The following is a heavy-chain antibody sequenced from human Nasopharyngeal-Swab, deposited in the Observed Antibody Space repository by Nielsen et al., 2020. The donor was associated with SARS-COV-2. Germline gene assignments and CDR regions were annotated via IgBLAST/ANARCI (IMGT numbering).Heavy chain of an antibody. V-gene: IGHV4-39*07. J-gene: IGHJ6*02. D-gene: IGHD6-13*01. Sequence: SETLSLTCTVSGGSISSSRYYWGWIRQPPGKGLEWIGSIYYSGSTYYNPSLKSRVTISVDTSKTQFSLKLSSVTAADTAVYYCVGSSWYGDYYYYYGMDVWGQGTTVTVSS. CDR1: GGSISSSRYY. CDR2: IYYSGST. CDR3: VGSSWYGDYYYYYGMDV.